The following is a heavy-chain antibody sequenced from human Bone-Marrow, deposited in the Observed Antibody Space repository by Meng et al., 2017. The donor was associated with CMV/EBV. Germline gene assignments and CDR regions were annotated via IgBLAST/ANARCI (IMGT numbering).Heavy chain of an antibody. CDR3: ARCIIAVAGKGGFDY. D-gene: IGHD6-19*01. CDR1: GGSFSGYY. CDR2: INHSGST. Sequence: SETLSLTCAVYGGSFSGYYWSWIRQPPGKGLEWIGEINHSGSTNYNPSLKSRVTISVDTSKNQFSLKLSSVTAADTAVYYCARCIIAVAGKGGFDYWGQGTRVTVSS. V-gene: IGHV4-34*01. J-gene: IGHJ4*02.